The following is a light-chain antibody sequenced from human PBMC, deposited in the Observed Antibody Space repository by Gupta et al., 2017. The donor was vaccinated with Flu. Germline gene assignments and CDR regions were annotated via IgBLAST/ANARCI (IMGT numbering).Light chain of an antibody. Sequence: QSALTQPRSVSGSPGQSVTISCTGTSSDVGGYNYVSWYQQHPGKAPKRMIYDVSERPSGVPDRFSGSKSGNTASLTISGLQSEDEADYYCCSYAGSYTEMFGGGTKLTVL. CDR1: SSDVGGYNY. CDR3: CSYAGSYTEM. J-gene: IGLJ3*02. V-gene: IGLV2-11*01. CDR2: DVS.